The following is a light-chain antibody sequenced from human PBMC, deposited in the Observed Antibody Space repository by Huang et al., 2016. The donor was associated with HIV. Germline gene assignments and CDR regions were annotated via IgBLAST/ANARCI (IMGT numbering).Light chain of an antibody. Sequence: EFVLTQSPGTLSLSPGEGSTLTCRASQSLSGTYLAWYQQKPGQAPRLLIYGASNRATGIPDRCSGSGSETEYTLTISRLEPEDFAVYYCQQYGSSLYTFGQGTKLEIK. J-gene: IGKJ2*01. CDR3: QQYGSSLYT. CDR2: GAS. V-gene: IGKV3-20*01. CDR1: QSLSGTY.